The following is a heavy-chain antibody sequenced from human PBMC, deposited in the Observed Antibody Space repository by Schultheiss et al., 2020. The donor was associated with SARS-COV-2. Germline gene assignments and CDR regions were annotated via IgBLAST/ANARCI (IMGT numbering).Heavy chain of an antibody. CDR1: GFTFTKYD. J-gene: IGHJ2*01. Sequence: GGSLRLSWAASGFTFTKYDVQWVRQAPGKGLDWVTIISYHGSDKYYADSVKGRFTISRDNSKTTLYLQMNSLRAEDTAVYYCARAPNRLPGWPFDLWGRGTLVAVSS. D-gene: IGHD2-15*01. CDR3: ARAPNRLPGWPFDL. CDR2: ISYHGSDK. V-gene: IGHV3-30-3*01.